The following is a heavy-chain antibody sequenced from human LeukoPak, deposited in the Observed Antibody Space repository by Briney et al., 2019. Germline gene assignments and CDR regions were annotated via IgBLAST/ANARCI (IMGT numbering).Heavy chain of an antibody. CDR1: GFTFSSYE. CDR3: ARDSTGWYSRLD. J-gene: IGHJ4*02. CDR2: ISRSGSIT. D-gene: IGHD6-19*01. Sequence: GGSLRLSCAASGFTFSSYEMNWVRQAPGKGLEWVSYISRSGSITSYADSVKGRFTISRDNAKNSLYLQMNSLRVEDSAVYFCARDSTGWYSRLDLGQGTLVTVSS. V-gene: IGHV3-48*03.